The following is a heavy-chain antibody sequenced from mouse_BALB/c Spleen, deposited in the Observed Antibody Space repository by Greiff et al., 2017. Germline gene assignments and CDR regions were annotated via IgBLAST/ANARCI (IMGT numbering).Heavy chain of an antibody. V-gene: IGHV4-2*02. D-gene: IGHD1-1*02. CDR3: ARLGWERAMDY. CDR2: INPGSSTI. J-gene: IGHJ4*01. CDR1: GFDFSRYW. Sequence: EVKLQESGGGLVQPGGSLNLSCAASGFDFSRYWMSWARQAPGKGQEWIGEINPGSSTINYTPSLKDKFIISRDNAKNTLYLQMSKVRSEDTALYYCARLGWERAMDYWGQGTSVTVSS.